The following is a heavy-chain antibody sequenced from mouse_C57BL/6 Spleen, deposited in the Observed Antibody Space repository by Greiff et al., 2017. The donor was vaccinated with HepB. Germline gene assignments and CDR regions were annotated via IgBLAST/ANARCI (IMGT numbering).Heavy chain of an antibody. V-gene: IGHV3-6*01. CDR2: ISYDGSN. Sequence: VQLQQSGPGLVKPSQSLSLTCSVTGYSITSGYYWNWIRQFPGNKLEWMGYISYDGSNNYNPSLKNRFSITRDTSTNQLVLKLNSVTTEDTATYYCAREEESMITGAWFAYWGQGTLVTVSA. CDR1: GYSITSGYY. J-gene: IGHJ3*01. CDR3: AREEESMITGAWFAY. D-gene: IGHD2-4*01.